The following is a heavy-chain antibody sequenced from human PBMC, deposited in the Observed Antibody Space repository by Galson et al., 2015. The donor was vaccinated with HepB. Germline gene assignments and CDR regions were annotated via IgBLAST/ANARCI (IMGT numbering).Heavy chain of an antibody. J-gene: IGHJ5*02. Sequence: SLRLSCAASGFTFSSYAMSWVRQAPGKGLEWVSAISGSGGSTYYADSVKGRFTISRDNSKNTLYLQMNSLRAEDTAVYYCAKAGMVRGVIRDNLNWFDPWGQGTLVTVSS. D-gene: IGHD3-10*01. CDR3: AKAGMVRGVIRDNLNWFDP. CDR1: GFTFSSYA. V-gene: IGHV3-23*01. CDR2: ISGSGGST.